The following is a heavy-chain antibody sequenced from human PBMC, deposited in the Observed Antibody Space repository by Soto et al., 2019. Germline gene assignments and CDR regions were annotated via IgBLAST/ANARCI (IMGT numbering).Heavy chain of an antibody. CDR2: SFYSGNT. CDR3: VRDVTSVCPTGHFTAAGHFDS. CDR1: GGSVSSDDYY. Sequence: QVQLQESGPRLVKPSQTLSLTCSVSGGSVSSDDYYWNWIRQPPGEGLEWIGYSFYSGNTYYNPAVKSRVTISVDTSKNQFSLTLTSVTDADTAVYYCVRDVTSVCPTGHFTAAGHFDSWGQGVLVTVSS. D-gene: IGHD6-13*01. V-gene: IGHV4-30-4*01. J-gene: IGHJ4*02.